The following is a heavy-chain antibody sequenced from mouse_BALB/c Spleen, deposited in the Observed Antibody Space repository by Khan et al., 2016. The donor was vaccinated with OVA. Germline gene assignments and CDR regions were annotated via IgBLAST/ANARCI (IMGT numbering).Heavy chain of an antibody. CDR2: INPSNGYT. J-gene: IGHJ3*01. V-gene: IGHV1-4*01. CDR1: GYTFTSYT. Sequence: QVQLKESGAELARPGASVKMSCKASGYTFTSYTIHWIKLRPGQGLEWIGYINPSNGYTNYNQKFRDQATLTADKSSTTAYMQLSSLTSADSAVYNCVREGAYHRNDGWFAYWGQGTLVTVSA. CDR3: VREGAYHRNDGWFAY. D-gene: IGHD2-14*01.